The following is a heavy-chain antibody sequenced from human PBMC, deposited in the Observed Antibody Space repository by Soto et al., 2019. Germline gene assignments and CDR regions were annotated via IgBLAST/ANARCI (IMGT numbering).Heavy chain of an antibody. J-gene: IGHJ4*02. V-gene: IGHV3-74*01. CDR1: GFTFSSYW. CDR2: MNTDGSST. CDR3: ARDPGAFTSTWSFYFDN. D-gene: IGHD3-10*01. Sequence: GGSLRLACAASGFTFSSYWMHWVRQAPGKGLEWVSRMNTDGSSTTYADSVRGRFTISRDSAKNTLFLQMNSLRAEDTAVYYCARDPGAFTSTWSFYFDNWGQGTLVTVSS.